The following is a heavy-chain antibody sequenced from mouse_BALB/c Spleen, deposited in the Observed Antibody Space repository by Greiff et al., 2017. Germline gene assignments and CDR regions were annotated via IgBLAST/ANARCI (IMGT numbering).Heavy chain of an antibody. CDR2: INPYNDGT. Sequence: EVQLQQSGPELVKPGASVKMSCKASGYTFTSYVMHWVKQKPGQGLEWIGYINPYNDGTKYNEKFKGKATLTSDKSSSTAYMELSSLTSEDSAVYYCAREALLRLQAWFAYWGQGTLVTVSA. CDR3: AREALLRLQAWFAY. V-gene: IGHV1-14*01. D-gene: IGHD1-2*01. CDR1: GYTFTSYV. J-gene: IGHJ3*01.